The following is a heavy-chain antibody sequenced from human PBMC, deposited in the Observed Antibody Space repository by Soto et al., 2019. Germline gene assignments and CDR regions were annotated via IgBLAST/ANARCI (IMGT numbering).Heavy chain of an antibody. J-gene: IGHJ6*03. CDR2: INPNGGAT. CDR3: ARENGGATATLDYYYFYMDV. V-gene: IGHV1-2*02. Sequence: ASVKVSCKTSGDSFNDYYIHWVRQAPGQGLEWMGWINPNGGATKYAQKFQGRVTVTRDTSIRTVYMELSSLRSDDTAVYYCARENGGATATLDYYYFYMDVWGKGTTVTVSS. D-gene: IGHD5-12*01. CDR1: GDSFNDYY.